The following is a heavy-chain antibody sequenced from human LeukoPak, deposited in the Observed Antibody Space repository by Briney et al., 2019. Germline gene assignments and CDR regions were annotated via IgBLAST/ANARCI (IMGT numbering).Heavy chain of an antibody. CDR3: ARGGELRYSRFDF. V-gene: IGHV1-69*05. D-gene: IGHD1-7*01. J-gene: IGHJ4*02. CDR2: IIPIFGTA. CDR1: GGTFSSYA. Sequence: SVKVSCKASGGTFSSYAISWVRQAPGQGLEWMGGIIPIFGTANYAQKFQGRVTITTDESTSTAYMELSSLRSEDTAVYYCARGGELRYSRFDFWGQGALVTVSS.